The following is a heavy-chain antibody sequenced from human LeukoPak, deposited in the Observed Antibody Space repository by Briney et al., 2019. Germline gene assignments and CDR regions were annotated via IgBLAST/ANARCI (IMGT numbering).Heavy chain of an antibody. J-gene: IGHJ6*02. CDR1: GYTFTSYG. D-gene: IGHD3-10*01. CDR2: ISAYNGNT. Sequence: ASVKVSCKASGYTFTSYGIHWVRQAPGQRLEWMGWISAYNGNTNYAQKLQGRVTMTTDTSTSTAYMELRSLRSDDTAVYYCATDLWFGDTTYSYCYGMDVWGQGTTVTVSS. V-gene: IGHV1-18*01. CDR3: ATDLWFGDTTYSYCYGMDV.